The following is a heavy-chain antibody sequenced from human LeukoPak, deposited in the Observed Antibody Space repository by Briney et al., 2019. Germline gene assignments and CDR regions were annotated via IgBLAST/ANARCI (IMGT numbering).Heavy chain of an antibody. J-gene: IGHJ4*02. CDR1: GYSISSGYY. V-gene: IGHV4-38-2*01. D-gene: IGHD3-10*01. CDR2: IYHSGST. CDR3: ARLRKGEDYFDY. Sequence: PSETLSLTCAVSGYSISSGYYWGWIRQPPGKGLEWIGSIYHSGSTYYNPSLKSRVTISVDTSKNQFPLKLSSVTAADTAVYYCARLRKGEDYFDYWGQGTLVTVSS.